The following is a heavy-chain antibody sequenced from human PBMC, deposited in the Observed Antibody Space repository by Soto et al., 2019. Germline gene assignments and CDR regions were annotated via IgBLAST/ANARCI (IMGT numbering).Heavy chain of an antibody. CDR3: ARGRPDDYGDPDYFDY. CDR2: IYYSGST. V-gene: IGHV4-31*03. D-gene: IGHD4-17*01. Sequence: QVPLQESGPGLVKPSQTLSLTCNVSGVSISSGGYYWSWIRQHPAKGLEWIGPIYYSGSTYYNPSLKSRVTISVYTSKNQFSLKLSSGTAADTAVYYCARGRPDDYGDPDYFDYWGQGALVPVSS. CDR1: GVSISSGGYY. J-gene: IGHJ4*02.